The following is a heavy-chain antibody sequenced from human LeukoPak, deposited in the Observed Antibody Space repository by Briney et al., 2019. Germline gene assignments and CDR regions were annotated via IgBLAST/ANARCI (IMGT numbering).Heavy chain of an antibody. Sequence: SETLSLTCAVSGYSISSGDYWGRVRQSPGKGLEWIGNIFHSGSTYHNPSLKSRVTISVDTSKNEFSLKLGSVTAADTAVYYCARGIYYLIEYWGQGTLVTVSS. CDR2: IFHSGST. CDR1: GYSISSGDY. CDR3: ARGIYYLIEY. J-gene: IGHJ4*02. D-gene: IGHD3-10*01. V-gene: IGHV4-38-2*01.